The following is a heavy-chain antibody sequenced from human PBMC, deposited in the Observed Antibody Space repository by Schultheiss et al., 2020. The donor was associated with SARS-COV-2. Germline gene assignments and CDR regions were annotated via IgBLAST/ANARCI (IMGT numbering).Heavy chain of an antibody. D-gene: IGHD3-3*01. V-gene: IGHV3-74*01. Sequence: GGSLRLSCAASGFTFSSYWMHWVRQAPGKGLVGVSRINSDGSSTSYADSVKGRFTISRESAKNTLYLQMSSLRAEDTAMYYCARGGYYDFWSAYYPFDYWGRGTLVTVSS. CDR2: INSDGSST. CDR3: ARGGYYDFWSAYYPFDY. CDR1: GFTFSSYW. J-gene: IGHJ4*02.